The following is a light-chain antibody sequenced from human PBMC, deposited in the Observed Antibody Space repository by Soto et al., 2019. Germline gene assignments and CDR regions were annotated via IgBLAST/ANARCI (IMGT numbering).Light chain of an antibody. CDR3: SSYAGSNNPYV. J-gene: IGLJ1*01. CDR2: EVS. CDR1: SGDVGAYDY. Sequence: HSALTQPPSASGSPGQSVTISCTGTSGDVGAYDYVSWYQQHPGKAPKLMIYEVSKRPLGVPDRFSGSKSGNTASLTVSGLQAEDEADYYCSSYAGSNNPYVFGTGTKVTVL. V-gene: IGLV2-8*01.